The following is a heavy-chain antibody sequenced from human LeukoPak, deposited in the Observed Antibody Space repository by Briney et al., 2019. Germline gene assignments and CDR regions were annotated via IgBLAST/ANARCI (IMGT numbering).Heavy chain of an antibody. CDR2: VSYSGST. CDR1: GGSISSTGYY. CDR3: ARWGQFWSGYYSFDY. J-gene: IGHJ4*02. V-gene: IGHV4-39*01. D-gene: IGHD3-3*02. Sequence: SETLSLTCTVSGGSISSTGYYWGWIRQPQGKGLEWIGSVSYSGSTYYNPSLKSRVTTSVDTSKNQFSLKLSSVTAADTAVYYCARWGQFWSGYYSFDYWGQGTLVTVSS.